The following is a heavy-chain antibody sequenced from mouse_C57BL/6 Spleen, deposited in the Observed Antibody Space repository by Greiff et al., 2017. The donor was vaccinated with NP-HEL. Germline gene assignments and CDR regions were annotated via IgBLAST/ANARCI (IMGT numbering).Heavy chain of an antibody. D-gene: IGHD2-4*01. CDR3: ARHAIYYDYEGYYAMDY. J-gene: IGHJ4*01. CDR2: FYPGSGSI. CDR1: GYTFTEYT. Sequence: QVQLQQSGAELVKPGASVKLSCKASGYTFTEYTIHWVKQRSGQGLEWIGWFYPGSGSIKYNEKFKDKATLTADKSSSTVYMELSRLTSEDSAVYYCARHAIYYDYEGYYAMDYWGQGTSVTVSS. V-gene: IGHV1-62-2*01.